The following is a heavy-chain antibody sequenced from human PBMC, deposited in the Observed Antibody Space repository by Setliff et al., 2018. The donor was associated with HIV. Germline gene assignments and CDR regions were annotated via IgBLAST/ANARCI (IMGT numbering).Heavy chain of an antibody. CDR2: INYSGDT. CDR1: GGSFPAYY. D-gene: IGHD5-12*01. Sequence: SETLSLTCAVYGGSFPAYYWNWVRQPPGKGLEWIGEINYSGDTTYNPSLKNRVNMFIDTSQNQFSLKVTSVTAADTAVYYCARFSMATRCFDYWGQGTLVTVSS. V-gene: IGHV4-34*01. J-gene: IGHJ4*02. CDR3: ARFSMATRCFDY.